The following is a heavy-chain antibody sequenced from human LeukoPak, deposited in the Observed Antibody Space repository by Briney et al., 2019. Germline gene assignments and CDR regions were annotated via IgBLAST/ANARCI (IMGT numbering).Heavy chain of an antibody. Sequence: KTGGSLRLSCAASGFTFSDWFVSWIRQAPGKGLEWVSSISSSGDTIHYADYVKGRFTISRDNAKNSLYLQMNSLGAEDTAVYYCARDLDYVSGTSHYDALDIWGQGTMVTVSS. CDR3: ARDLDYVSGTSHYDALDI. V-gene: IGHV3-11*01. CDR2: ISSSGDTI. CDR1: GFTFSDWF. D-gene: IGHD3-16*01. J-gene: IGHJ3*02.